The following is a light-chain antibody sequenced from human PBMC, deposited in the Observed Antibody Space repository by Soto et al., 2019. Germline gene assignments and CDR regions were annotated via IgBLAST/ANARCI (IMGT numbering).Light chain of an antibody. CDR2: QDS. CDR3: QAWDSRTPVV. J-gene: IGLJ2*01. CDR1: KLGDKY. Sequence: SYELTQPRSVSVSPGQTASITFSGDKLGDKYACWSQQKPGQSPVLVIYQDSKRPSGIPERFSDSKSGNTATLTISGTQAMDEADYYCQAWDSRTPVVFGGGTKLTVL. V-gene: IGLV3-1*01.